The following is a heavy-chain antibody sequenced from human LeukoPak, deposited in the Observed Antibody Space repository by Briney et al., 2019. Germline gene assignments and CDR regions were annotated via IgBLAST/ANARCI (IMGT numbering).Heavy chain of an antibody. CDR3: ARDHYSSSWYYFDY. D-gene: IGHD6-13*01. CDR2: ISSSSSYI. CDR1: GFTFSSYS. Sequence: PGGSLRLSCAASGFTFSSYSMNWVRQAPGKGLEWVSSISSSSSYIYYADSVKGRSTISRDNAKDSLYLQMNSLRAEDTAVYYCARDHYSSSWYYFDYWGQGTLVTVSS. V-gene: IGHV3-21*01. J-gene: IGHJ4*02.